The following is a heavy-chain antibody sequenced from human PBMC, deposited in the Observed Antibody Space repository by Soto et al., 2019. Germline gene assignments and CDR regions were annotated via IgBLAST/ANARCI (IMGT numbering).Heavy chain of an antibody. CDR2: IHHSGST. V-gene: IGHV4-4*02. CDR1: GDSISSMSW. J-gene: IGHJ4*02. Sequence: HVQLQESGPGLVKPSGTLALACGVSGDSISSMSWWSRIRQPPGKGLEWIGEIHHSGSTNYNPSLMSRVTISVDKSKNQFSLKLTSVTAADTAVYYCARYDYGSGDDYNIDYWGQGTLVTVSS. D-gene: IGHD3-10*01. CDR3: ARYDYGSGDDYNIDY.